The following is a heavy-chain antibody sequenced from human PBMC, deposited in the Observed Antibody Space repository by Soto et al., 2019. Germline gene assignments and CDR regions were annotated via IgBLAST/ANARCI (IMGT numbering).Heavy chain of an antibody. CDR3: ARVGHSERLTDEGGANFDY. D-gene: IGHD2-15*01. V-gene: IGHV1-18*01. J-gene: IGHJ4*02. CDR2: ISAYNGNT. Sequence: ASVKVSCKASGYTFTSYGISWVRQAPGQGLEWMGWISAYNGNTNYAQKLQGRVTMTTDTSTSTAYMELRSLRSDDTAVYYCARVGHSERLTDEGGANFDYWGQGTLVTVSS. CDR1: GYTFTSYG.